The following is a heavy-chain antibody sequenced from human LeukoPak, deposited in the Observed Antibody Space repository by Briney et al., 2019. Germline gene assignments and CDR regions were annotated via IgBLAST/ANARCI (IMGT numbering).Heavy chain of an antibody. CDR2: INAGNGNT. D-gene: IGHD3-10*01. Sequence: GASVKVSCKASGYTFTSYAMHWVRQAPGQRLEWMGWINAGNGNTKYSQKFQGRVTITRDTSASTAYMELSGLRSEDTAVYYCAREGYGSGEWDYWGQGTLVTVSS. CDR1: GYTFTSYA. J-gene: IGHJ4*02. CDR3: AREGYGSGEWDY. V-gene: IGHV1-3*01.